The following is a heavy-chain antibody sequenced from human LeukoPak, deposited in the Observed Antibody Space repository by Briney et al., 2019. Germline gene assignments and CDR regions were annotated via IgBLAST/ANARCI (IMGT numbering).Heavy chain of an antibody. CDR1: GFTFSSYW. CDR3: ARVTVTTDFYWYFDL. CDR2: INSDGSST. J-gene: IGHJ2*01. D-gene: IGHD4-17*01. Sequence: GGSLRLSCAASGFTFSSYWMHWVRQAAGKGLVWVSRINSDGSSTSYADSVKGRFTISRDNAKNTLYLQMNSLRAEDTAVYYCARVTVTTDFYWYFDLWGRGTLVTVSS. V-gene: IGHV3-74*01.